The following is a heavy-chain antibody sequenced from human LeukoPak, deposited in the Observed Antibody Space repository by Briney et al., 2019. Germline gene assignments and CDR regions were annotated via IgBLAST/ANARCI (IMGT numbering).Heavy chain of an antibody. Sequence: GGSLRLSCAASGFTFSTYSMNWVRQAPGEGLEWVSSISSSSSYIYYADSVKGRFTISRDNAKNSLYLQMNSLRAEDTAVYYCARDFSSSSFYYMDVWGKGTTVTVSS. CDR2: ISSSSSYI. J-gene: IGHJ6*03. V-gene: IGHV3-21*01. CDR3: ARDFSSSSFYYMDV. CDR1: GFTFSTYS. D-gene: IGHD6-6*01.